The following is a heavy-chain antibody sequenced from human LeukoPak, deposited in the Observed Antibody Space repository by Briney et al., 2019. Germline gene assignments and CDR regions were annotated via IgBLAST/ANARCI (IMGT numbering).Heavy chain of an antibody. CDR2: IYYTGST. D-gene: IGHD2-21*02. Sequence: SETLSLTCTVSYGSISTYYWSWIRQPPGRGLEWIGYIYYTGSTRYNPSLESRVTISVDTSKNHFSLKLSSVIAADTAVYYCARHRPICGRDCSTGPDYHYYYDIDVWGQGTTVTVSS. V-gene: IGHV4-59*08. J-gene: IGHJ6*02. CDR1: YGSISTYY. CDR3: ARHRPICGRDCSTGPDYHYYYDIDV.